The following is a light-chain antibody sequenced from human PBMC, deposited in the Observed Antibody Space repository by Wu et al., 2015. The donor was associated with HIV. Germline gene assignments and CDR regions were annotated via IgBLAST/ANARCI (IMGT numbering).Light chain of an antibody. CDR1: QSISSF. CDR3: QQSYILPWT. CDR2: AAS. J-gene: IGKJ1*01. V-gene: IGKV1-39*01. Sequence: DIQMTQSPSSLSASVGDRVSITCRASQSISSFLNWYQHRPGKAPKPLIYAASSLYSGVPSRFSGSGSGTDFTLTISSLQPEDFATYYCQQSYILPWTFGQGTRVEIK.